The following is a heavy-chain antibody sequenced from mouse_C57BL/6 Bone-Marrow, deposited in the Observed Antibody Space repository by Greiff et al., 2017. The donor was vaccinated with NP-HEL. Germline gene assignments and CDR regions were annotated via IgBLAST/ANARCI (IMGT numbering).Heavy chain of an antibody. CDR2: IWTGGGT. CDR1: GFSLTSYA. J-gene: IGHJ2*01. CDR3: ARNYGSSPYYFDY. D-gene: IGHD1-1*01. Sequence: VKLMESGPGLVAPSQSLSITCTVSGFSLTSYAISWVRQPPGKGLEWLGVIWTGGGTNYNSALKSRLSISKDNSKSQVFLKMNSLQTDDTARYYCARNYGSSPYYFDYWGQGTTLTVSS. V-gene: IGHV2-9-1*01.